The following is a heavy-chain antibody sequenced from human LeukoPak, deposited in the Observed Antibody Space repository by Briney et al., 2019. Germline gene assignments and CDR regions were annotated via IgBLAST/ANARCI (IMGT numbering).Heavy chain of an antibody. CDR3: ARDGGVFGGSSYGSDY. CDR2: IKQDGSEK. Sequence: GGSLRLSCAASGFTFSNSWMSCVRHAPGKALEWVANIKQDGSEKHYVDSVKGRFSISRDNAKNSLYLQMNSLRAEDTAVYYCARDGGVFGGSSYGSDYWGQGTLVTVSS. V-gene: IGHV3-7*05. J-gene: IGHJ4*02. CDR1: GFTFSNSW. D-gene: IGHD6-6*01.